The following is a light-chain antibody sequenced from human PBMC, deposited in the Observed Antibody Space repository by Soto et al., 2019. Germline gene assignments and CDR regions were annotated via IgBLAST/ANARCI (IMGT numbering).Light chain of an antibody. CDR3: SSYAGSNNLV. Sequence: QSALTQPPSASGSLGQSVTISCTGTSSDVGGYNYVSWYQQHPGKAPKLLIYDVSHRPSGVPDRFSGSKSGNTASLTVSGLQAEDEADYYCSSYAGSNNLVFGTGTMLTVL. CDR1: SSDVGGYNY. J-gene: IGLJ1*01. CDR2: DVS. V-gene: IGLV2-8*01.